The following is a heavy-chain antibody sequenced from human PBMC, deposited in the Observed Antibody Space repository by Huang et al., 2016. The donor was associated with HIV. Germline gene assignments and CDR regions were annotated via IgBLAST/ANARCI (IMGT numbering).Heavy chain of an antibody. CDR2: ISPRFGTR. Sequence: QVQLVQSGAEVRKPGSSVKVSCRASGGSFNNFGINWVRQAPGQGLARMGGISPRFGTRNDAERFQGRVTITADETTGVVYMELSSLRSDDTAVYFCAKRGGAWGSPYAFDLWGPGTMVTVSS. CDR3: AKRGGAWGSPYAFDL. D-gene: IGHD3-16*01. J-gene: IGHJ3*01. CDR1: GGSFNNFG. V-gene: IGHV1-69*13.